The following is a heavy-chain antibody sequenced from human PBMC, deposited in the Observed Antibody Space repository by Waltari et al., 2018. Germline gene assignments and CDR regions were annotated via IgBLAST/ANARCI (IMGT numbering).Heavy chain of an antibody. CDR3: ARGRGFYDNFGDVAFET. CDR2: FSFDGDSN. Sequence: QVQMVQSGGGVVQPGRYVKLSCAASGFTFRNFALHWVRQAPGKGLEWLAVFSFDGDSNNHIDSLKGRINISRDNSKNTLFLQMNSLRPEDTATYYCARGRGFYDNFGDVAFETWGQGTLVIVSS. D-gene: IGHD3-22*01. V-gene: IGHV3-30*10. CDR1: GFTFRNFA. J-gene: IGHJ3*02.